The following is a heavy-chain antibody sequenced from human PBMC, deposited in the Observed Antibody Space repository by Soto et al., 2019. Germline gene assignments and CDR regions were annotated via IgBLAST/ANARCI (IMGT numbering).Heavy chain of an antibody. J-gene: IGHJ4*02. CDR3: ARDKITGLLDY. Sequence: QVQLQQWGAGLLKPSETLSLTCAVYGGAFSGYYWTWIRQPPGTGLEWIGEINHSGSTNYNPSLKSRVTISVDTSKHQFSLKLTSVTAADTAVYYCARDKITGLLDYWGQGPLVTVSS. CDR1: GGAFSGYY. D-gene: IGHD2-8*02. V-gene: IGHV4-34*01. CDR2: INHSGST.